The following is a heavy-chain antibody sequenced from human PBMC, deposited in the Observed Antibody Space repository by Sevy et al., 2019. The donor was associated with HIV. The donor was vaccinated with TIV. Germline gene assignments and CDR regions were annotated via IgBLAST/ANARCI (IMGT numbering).Heavy chain of an antibody. Sequence: SGPTLVNPTQTLTLTCTFSGFSLSTSGVGVGWIRQPPGKALEWLALIYWNDDKRYSPSLKSSLTITKDTSKNQVVLTMTNMDPVDTATYYCAHLYYDILTGYYNLDYWGQGTLVTVSS. J-gene: IGHJ4*02. CDR1: GFSLSTSGVG. V-gene: IGHV2-5*01. CDR3: AHLYYDILTGYYNLDY. CDR2: IYWNDDK. D-gene: IGHD3-9*01.